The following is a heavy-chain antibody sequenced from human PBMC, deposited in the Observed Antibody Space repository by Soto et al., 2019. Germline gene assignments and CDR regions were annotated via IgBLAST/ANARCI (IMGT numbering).Heavy chain of an antibody. CDR3: ARARITGTTKWFDP. V-gene: IGHV4-34*01. Sequence: SETLSLTCAVYGGSFSGYYWSWIRQPPGKGLEWIGEINHSGSTNYNPSLKSRVTISVDTSKNQFSLKLSSVTAADTAVYYCARARITGTTKWFDPWGQGTLVTVSS. J-gene: IGHJ5*02. CDR2: INHSGST. CDR1: GGSFSGYY. D-gene: IGHD1-20*01.